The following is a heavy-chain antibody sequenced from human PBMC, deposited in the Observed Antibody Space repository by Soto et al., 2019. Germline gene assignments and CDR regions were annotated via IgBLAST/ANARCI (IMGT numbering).Heavy chain of an antibody. CDR1: GGTFSSYA. CDR3: ARGEMATIKGGFDC. Sequence: QVQLVQSGAEVKKPGSSVKVSCKASGGTFSSYAISWVRQAPGQGLEWMGGIIPIFGTANYAQKFQGRGTIPADKSTSTAYMELSSLRSEDTAVYYCARGEMATIKGGFDCWGQGTLVTVSS. D-gene: IGHD5-12*01. V-gene: IGHV1-69*06. CDR2: IIPIFGTA. J-gene: IGHJ4*02.